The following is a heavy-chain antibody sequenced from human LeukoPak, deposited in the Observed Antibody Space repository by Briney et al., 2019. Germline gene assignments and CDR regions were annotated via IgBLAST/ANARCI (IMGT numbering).Heavy chain of an antibody. CDR2: IWSDGTNR. D-gene: IGHD4-11*01. CDR3: ARDAQRGFDYSNSLKY. J-gene: IGHJ4*01. V-gene: IGHV3-33*01. CDR1: GFIFSHHG. Sequence: PGGSLRLSCAASGFIFSHHGTHWVRQAPGKGLEWVAVIWSDGTNRFYADSVKGRFTISRDNSQNTVFLQMNSLRVKDTAIYYCARDAQRGFDYSNSLKYWGHGTLVTVSS.